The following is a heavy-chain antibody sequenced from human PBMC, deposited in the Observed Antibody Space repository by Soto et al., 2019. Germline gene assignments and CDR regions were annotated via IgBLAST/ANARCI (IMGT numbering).Heavy chain of an antibody. CDR2: IKSKTDGGTT. CDR1: GFTFGNAW. CDR3: STDTSRLSH. D-gene: IGHD3-16*01. V-gene: IGHV3-15*01. J-gene: IGHJ4*02. Sequence: EVHLVESGGGLVKPGGSLTLSCATSGFTFGNAWMSWVRQAPGKGLEWVGRIKSKTDGGTTAYAAPVKGRFTISRDDSKNTLYLQMKSLKTEDTALYYCSTDTSRLSHWGQGTLVSVSS.